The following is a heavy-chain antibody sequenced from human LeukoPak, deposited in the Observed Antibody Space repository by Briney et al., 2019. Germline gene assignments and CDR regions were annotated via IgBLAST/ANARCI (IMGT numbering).Heavy chain of an antibody. J-gene: IGHJ3*02. V-gene: IGHV3-21*01. CDR1: GFTFSSYS. CDR3: ARMPSDHAFDI. CDR2: ISSSSSYI. Sequence: PGGSLRFSCTASGFTFSSYSMNWVRQAPGKGLEWVSSISSSSSYIYYADSVKGRFTISRDNAKNSLYLQMNSLRAEDTAVYYCARMPSDHAFDIWGQGTMVTVSS. D-gene: IGHD2-2*01.